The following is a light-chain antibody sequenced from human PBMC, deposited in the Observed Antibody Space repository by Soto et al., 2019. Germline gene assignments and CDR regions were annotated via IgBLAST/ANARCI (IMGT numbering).Light chain of an antibody. V-gene: IGKV3-20*01. CDR1: QSVSSGH. Sequence: DIVLTQSPGTLSLSPGERASLSCIASQSVSSGHLAWYQQKPGQAPRLLIYGASSRATGIPDRFSGSGSGTDFTLTISRLEPEDYAVYYCQQYGHSLWTFGQGTKVDIK. J-gene: IGKJ1*01. CDR2: GAS. CDR3: QQYGHSLWT.